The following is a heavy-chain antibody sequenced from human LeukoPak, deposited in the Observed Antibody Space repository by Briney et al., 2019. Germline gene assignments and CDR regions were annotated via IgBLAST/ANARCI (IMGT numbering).Heavy chain of an antibody. D-gene: IGHD6-13*01. Sequence: GGSLRLSCVASGFTFSSYTMHWVRQAPGKGLEWISHITSSSNTIYYADSVKGRFTISRDNAKNSLYLQMSSLRIEDTAVYYCARAAGISASGTRFDYFDYWGQGALVTVSS. V-gene: IGHV3-48*04. J-gene: IGHJ4*02. CDR1: GFTFSSYT. CDR2: ITSSSNTI. CDR3: ARAAGISASGTRFDYFDY.